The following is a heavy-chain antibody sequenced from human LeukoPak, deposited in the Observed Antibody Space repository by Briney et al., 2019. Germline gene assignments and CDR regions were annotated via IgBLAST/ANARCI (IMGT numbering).Heavy chain of an antibody. CDR2: IYSSTHT. J-gene: IGHJ6*04. V-gene: IGHV4-59*08. Sequence: PSETLPLTCSVSGDFFSGYYWGWIRQPPGKGLDCVGYIYSSTHTAYNPSLKSRLTISIDTSKNPFSLTLSSVTAADTAVYYCARHVYGKGMYVWGKGTTVAVSS. D-gene: IGHD4-17*01. CDR3: ARHVYGKGMYV. CDR1: GDFFSGYY.